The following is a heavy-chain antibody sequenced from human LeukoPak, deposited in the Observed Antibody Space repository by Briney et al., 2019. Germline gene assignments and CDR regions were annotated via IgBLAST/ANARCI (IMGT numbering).Heavy chain of an antibody. V-gene: IGHV3-53*01. D-gene: IGHD5-18*01. CDR2: IYSGGST. J-gene: IGHJ4*02. CDR1: GXTVSSNY. Sequence: GGSLRLSCAASGXTVSSNYMSWVRQAPGKGLEWVSVIYSGGSTYYADSVKGRFTISRDNSKSTLYLQMNSLRAEDTAVYYCARGGYSYGGFDYWGQGTLVTVSS. CDR3: ARGGYSYGGFDY.